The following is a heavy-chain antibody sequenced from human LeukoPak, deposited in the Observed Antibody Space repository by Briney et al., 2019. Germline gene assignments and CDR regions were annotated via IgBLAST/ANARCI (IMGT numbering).Heavy chain of an antibody. CDR1: GFTFSSYW. CDR3: ARVSVAGSVSLDY. J-gene: IGHJ4*02. D-gene: IGHD6-19*01. Sequence: QAGGSLRLSCAASGFTFSSYWMHWVRQAPGKGLVWVSRINSDGSNTSYADSVKGRFTISRDHAKNTLYLQMNSLRAEDTAVYYCARVSVAGSVSLDYWGQGTLVTVSS. V-gene: IGHV3-74*01. CDR2: INSDGSNT.